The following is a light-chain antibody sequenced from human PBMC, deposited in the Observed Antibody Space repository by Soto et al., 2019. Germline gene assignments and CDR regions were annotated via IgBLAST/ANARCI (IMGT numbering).Light chain of an antibody. CDR3: QNYHKAPFT. CDR1: QRVSSS. CDR2: DAS. Sequence: EIVMTQSPATLSVSPGERATLSCRASQRVSSSLAWYQQKPGQAPRLLVYDASTRATGVPARFSGSGSGTEFTLTISSLQSEDSAVYYCQNYHKAPFTFDPGTKVDIK. V-gene: IGKV3-15*01. J-gene: IGKJ3*01.